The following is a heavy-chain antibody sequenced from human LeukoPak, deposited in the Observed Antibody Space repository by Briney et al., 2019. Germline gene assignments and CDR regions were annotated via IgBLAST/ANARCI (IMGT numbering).Heavy chain of an antibody. D-gene: IGHD3-3*01. CDR3: AGQGGRSGYNDLLLPVDY. V-gene: IGHV3-33*01. CDR2: IWYDGSNK. Sequence: PGRSLRLSCAASGFTFSNYGMHWVRQAPGKGLEWVAVIWYDGSNKYYADSVKGRFTISRDNSKNTLYLQMNSLRAEDTAVYYCAGQGGRSGYNDLLLPVDYWGQGSLVTVSS. J-gene: IGHJ4*02. CDR1: GFTFSNYG.